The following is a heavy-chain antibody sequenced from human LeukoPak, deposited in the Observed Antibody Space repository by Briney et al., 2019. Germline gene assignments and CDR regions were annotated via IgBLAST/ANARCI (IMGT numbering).Heavy chain of an antibody. J-gene: IGHJ4*02. D-gene: IGHD2-2*01. CDR1: DASVNSGNYY. V-gene: IGHV4-61*02. CDR2: IYTSGST. CDR3: ARSLHQLLYFDY. Sequence: PSETLSLTCTVSDASVNSGNYYWTWIRQPAGKRLEWIGRIYTSGSTNYNPSLKSRVTISVDTSKNQFSLKLSSVTAADTAVYYCARSLHQLLYFDYWGQGTLVTVSS.